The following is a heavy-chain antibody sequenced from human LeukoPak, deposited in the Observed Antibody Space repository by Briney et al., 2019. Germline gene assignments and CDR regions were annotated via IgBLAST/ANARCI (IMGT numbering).Heavy chain of an antibody. D-gene: IGHD6-13*01. Sequence: SETLSLTCTVSGGSISSYYRSWIRQPPGKGLEWIGYIYYSGSTNYNPSLKSRVTISVDTSKNQFSLKLSSVTAADTAVYYCARDQVAAAGHYYYYYMDVWGKGTTVTVSS. CDR3: ARDQVAAAGHYYYYYMDV. CDR2: IYYSGST. J-gene: IGHJ6*03. CDR1: GGSISSYY. V-gene: IGHV4-59*01.